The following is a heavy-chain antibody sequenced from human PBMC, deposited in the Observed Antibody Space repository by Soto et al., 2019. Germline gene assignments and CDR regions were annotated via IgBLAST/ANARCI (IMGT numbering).Heavy chain of an antibody. CDR3: ARGRQLVPGGWFDP. CDR2: INPNSGGT. Sequence: QVQLVQSGAEVKKPGASVKVSCQASGYTFTGYYMHWVRQAPGQGLEWMGWINPNSGGTNYAQKLQGGVTMTRDTSISTAYMELSRLRSDDTAVYYCARGRQLVPGGWFDPWVQGTLVTFSS. CDR1: GYTFTGYY. D-gene: IGHD6-13*01. V-gene: IGHV1-2*02. J-gene: IGHJ5*02.